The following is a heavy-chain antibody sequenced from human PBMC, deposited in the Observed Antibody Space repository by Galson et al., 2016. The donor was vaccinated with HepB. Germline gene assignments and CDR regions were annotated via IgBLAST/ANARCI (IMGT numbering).Heavy chain of an antibody. J-gene: IGHJ5*02. D-gene: IGHD2-2*01. Sequence: SLRLSCAASGFTFSNYAMSWVRQAPGKGLEWVSSISGSGDTTYDADAVRGRFTISRDNSRNTLSPQMDSLRAEDSAIYYCAKGSIVQVPAAPYAWGQGALVTVSS. CDR1: GFTFSNYA. V-gene: IGHV3-23*01. CDR2: ISGSGDTT. CDR3: AKGSIVQVPAAPYA.